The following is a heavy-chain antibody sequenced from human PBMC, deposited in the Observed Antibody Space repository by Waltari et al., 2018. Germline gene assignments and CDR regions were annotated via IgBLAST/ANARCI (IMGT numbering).Heavy chain of an antibody. Sequence: EVQLVESGGGLIQPGGSLRLSCAASGFTVSSNYMSWVRQAPGKGLEWVSVIYSGGSTYYADSVKGRFTISRDKSKNTLYLQMNSLRAEDTAVYYCAREGGGYSYGNDYWGQGTLVTVSS. CDR1: GFTVSSNY. D-gene: IGHD5-18*01. V-gene: IGHV3-53*01. CDR2: IYSGGST. J-gene: IGHJ4*02. CDR3: AREGGGYSYGNDY.